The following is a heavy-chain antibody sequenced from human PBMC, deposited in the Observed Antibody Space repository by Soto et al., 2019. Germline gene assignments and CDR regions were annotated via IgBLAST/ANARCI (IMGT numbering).Heavy chain of an antibody. V-gene: IGHV3-21*01. Sequence: PGGSLRLSCAASGFTFSRYTMNWVRQDPGRGLEWVSSISRTSTDKYYQDSVKGRFTISRDNADNSLSLQMNSVTADDTAVYYCARYRVPATALDYFYGVDVWGQGTTVTVSS. D-gene: IGHD2-2*01. CDR1: GFTFSRYT. CDR2: ISRTSTDK. CDR3: ARYRVPATALDYFYGVDV. J-gene: IGHJ6*02.